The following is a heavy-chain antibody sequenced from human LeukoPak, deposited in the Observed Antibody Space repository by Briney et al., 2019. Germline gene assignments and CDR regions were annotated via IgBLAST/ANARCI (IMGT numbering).Heavy chain of an antibody. Sequence: PSETLSLTCTVSGDSISSYYWSWIRQPPGKGLEWIGEINHSGSTNYNPSLKSRVTISVDTSKNQFSLKLSSVTAADTAVYYCARGYYDYVWGSYRYSGNWFDPWGQGTLVTVSS. V-gene: IGHV4-34*01. CDR1: GDSISSYY. CDR3: ARGYYDYVWGSYRYSGNWFDP. D-gene: IGHD3-16*02. J-gene: IGHJ5*02. CDR2: INHSGST.